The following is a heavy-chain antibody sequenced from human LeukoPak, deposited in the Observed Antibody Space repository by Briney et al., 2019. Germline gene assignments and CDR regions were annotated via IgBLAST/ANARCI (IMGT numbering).Heavy chain of an antibody. CDR3: ASLPHFDWLLANDY. D-gene: IGHD3-9*01. V-gene: IGHV3-53*01. J-gene: IGHJ4*02. Sequence: GGSLRLSCAASGFTVSSNYMSWVRQAPGKGLEWVSVIYSGGSTYYADSVKGRFTISRDNSKNTLYLQMNSLRAEDTAVYYCASLPHFDWLLANDYWGQGTLVTVSS. CDR1: GFTVSSNY. CDR2: IYSGGST.